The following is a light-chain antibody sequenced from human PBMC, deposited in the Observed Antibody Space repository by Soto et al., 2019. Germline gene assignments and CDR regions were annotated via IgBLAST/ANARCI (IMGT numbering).Light chain of an antibody. Sequence: QSVLTQPRSVSGSPGQSVAISCTGTSRDVDAYDFVSWYQHHPGKAPKLIISEVSKRPSGVSHRFSGSKSGNTASLTISGLQAEDEADYFCCSFAGSFYVFGNGTKVTV. J-gene: IGLJ1*01. V-gene: IGLV2-11*01. CDR1: SRDVDAYDF. CDR2: EVS. CDR3: CSFAGSFYV.